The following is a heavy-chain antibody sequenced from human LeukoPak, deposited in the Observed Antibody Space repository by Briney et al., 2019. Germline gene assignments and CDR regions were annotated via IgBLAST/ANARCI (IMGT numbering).Heavy chain of an antibody. CDR3: ARARSGGSRPFDY. CDR2: ISYDGSNK. Sequence: GGSLRLSCAASGFTFSSYAMHWVRQAPGKGLEWVAVISYDGSNKYYADSVKGRFTISRDNSKNTLYLQMNSLRAEDTAVYYCARARSGGSRPFDYWGQGTLVTVSS. CDR1: GFTFSSYA. D-gene: IGHD1-26*01. J-gene: IGHJ4*02. V-gene: IGHV3-30*04.